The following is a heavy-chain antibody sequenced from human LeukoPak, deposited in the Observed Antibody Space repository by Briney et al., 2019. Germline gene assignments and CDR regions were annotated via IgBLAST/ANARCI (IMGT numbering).Heavy chain of an antibody. D-gene: IGHD5-18*01. CDR3: AKDMGPYSYALDY. Sequence: GGSLRLSCAASGFTFSSYGTRWVRQAPGKGLEWVAVIWYDGSNKYYADSVKGRFTISRDNSKNTLYLQMNSLRAEDTAVYYCAKDMGPYSYALDYWGQGTLVTVSS. V-gene: IGHV3-33*06. J-gene: IGHJ4*02. CDR1: GFTFSSYG. CDR2: IWYDGSNK.